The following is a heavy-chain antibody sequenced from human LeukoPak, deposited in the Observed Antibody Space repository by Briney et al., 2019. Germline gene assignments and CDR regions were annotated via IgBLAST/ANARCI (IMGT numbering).Heavy chain of an antibody. Sequence: GGSLRLSCAASGFTFSSYGMHWVRQAPGKGLEWVAFIRYDGSNKYYADSVKGRFTISRDNSKNTLYLQMNSLRAEDTAVYYCARTPEGDFWSGYYQFDYWGQGTLVTVSS. J-gene: IGHJ4*02. CDR3: ARTPEGDFWSGYYQFDY. V-gene: IGHV3-30*02. CDR1: GFTFSSYG. CDR2: IRYDGSNK. D-gene: IGHD3-3*01.